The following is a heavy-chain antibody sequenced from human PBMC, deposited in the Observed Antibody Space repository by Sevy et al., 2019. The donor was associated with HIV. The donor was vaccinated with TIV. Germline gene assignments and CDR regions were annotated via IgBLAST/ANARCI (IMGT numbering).Heavy chain of an antibody. V-gene: IGHV3-30*04. CDR1: GFTFGDYR. Sequence: GESLKISCVTSGFTFGDYRMHWLPQAAGKGLECVAVISYDERNQKYNADSVKGRFTISRDNSKNTLYLQMNSLRAEDTAIYYCARDRGEILSSAFDFWGQGTLVTVSS. CDR3: ARDRGEILSSAFDF. J-gene: IGHJ4*02. CDR2: ISYDERNQK. D-gene: IGHD3-16*01.